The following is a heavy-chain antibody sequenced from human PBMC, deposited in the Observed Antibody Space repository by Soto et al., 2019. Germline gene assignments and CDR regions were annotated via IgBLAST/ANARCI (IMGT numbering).Heavy chain of an antibody. J-gene: IGHJ6*03. CDR2: ISDSGDST. V-gene: IGHV3-23*01. CDR3: AKAPTARPDFYFYMDV. D-gene: IGHD6-25*01. Sequence: PGGSLRLSCAASGFSFSTYAITWVRQAPGKGPEWVSSISDSGDSTYYADSVKGRFTISRDNSKNTLFLQMDSLRAEDTAVFYCAKAPTARPDFYFYMDVWGKGTMVTVSS. CDR1: GFSFSTYA.